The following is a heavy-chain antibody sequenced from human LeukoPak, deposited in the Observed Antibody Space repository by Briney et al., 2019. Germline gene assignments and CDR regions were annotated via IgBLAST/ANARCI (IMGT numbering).Heavy chain of an antibody. V-gene: IGHV1-2*02. D-gene: IGHD6-19*01. CDR2: INPNSGGT. J-gene: IGHJ5*02. CDR1: GYTFTGYY. Sequence: VASVKVSCTASGYTFTGYYMHWVRQAPGQGLEWMGWINPNSGGTNYAQKFQGRVTMTRDTSISTAYMELSRLRSDDTAVYYCARDLDSSGWYRKGNWFDPWGQGTLVTVSS. CDR3: ARDLDSSGWYRKGNWFDP.